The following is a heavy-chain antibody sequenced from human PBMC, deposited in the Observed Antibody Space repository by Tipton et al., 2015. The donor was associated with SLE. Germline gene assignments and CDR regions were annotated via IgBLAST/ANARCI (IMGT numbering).Heavy chain of an antibody. Sequence: SLRLSCAASGFIFRSYGMSWVRQSPVKGLEWVGYIRGEANGGKPEYAASVTGRFSISRDDSKNIAYLEMHSLNTADTAVYYCALSPMSVDYIDYWGQGTLVTVYS. D-gene: IGHD5/OR15-5a*01. CDR3: ALSPMSVDYIDY. V-gene: IGHV3-49*04. J-gene: IGHJ4*02. CDR2: IRGEANGGKP. CDR1: GFIFRSYG.